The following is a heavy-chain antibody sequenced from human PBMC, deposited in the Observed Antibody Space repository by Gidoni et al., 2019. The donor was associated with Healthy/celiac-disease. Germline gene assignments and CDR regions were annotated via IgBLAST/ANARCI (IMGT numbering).Heavy chain of an antibody. J-gene: IGHJ6*02. D-gene: IGHD3-3*01. CDR2: ISSSRSYT. V-gene: IGHV3-11*05. CDR1: GFTFSDYY. Sequence: QVQLVESGGGLVKPGGSLRLSCAASGFTFSDYYMSWIRQAPGKGLGWVSYISSSRSYTNYADSVKGRFTISRDNAKNSLYLQMNSLRAEDTAVYYCASQLWSGSMDVWGQGTTVTVSS. CDR3: ASQLWSGSMDV.